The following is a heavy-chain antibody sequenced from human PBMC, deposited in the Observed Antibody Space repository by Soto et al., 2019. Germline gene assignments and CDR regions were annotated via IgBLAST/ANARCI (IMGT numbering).Heavy chain of an antibody. CDR2: IYWDDDT. CDR3: VHRGDYHDRSDFSHPHFDY. CDR1: GFSLRDSTVS. D-gene: IGHD3-22*01. V-gene: IGHV2-5*02. J-gene: IGHJ4*02. Sequence: GSSPTLVNPTQTLTLTCTFSGFSLRDSTVSVGWVRQPPGRALEWLALIYWDDDTRFTPSLQNGLTVTKDTSKNQVVLTMTNVDPEDTGTYFCVHRGDYHDRSDFSHPHFDYWGPGTLVTVSS.